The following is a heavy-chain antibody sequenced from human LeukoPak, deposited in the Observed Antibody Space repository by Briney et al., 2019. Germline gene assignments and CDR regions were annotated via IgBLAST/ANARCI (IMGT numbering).Heavy chain of an antibody. CDR1: GFTFSSYS. J-gene: IGHJ4*02. D-gene: IGHD3-22*01. Sequence: GGSLRLSCAASGFTFSSYSMNWVRQAPGKGLEWVSSISSSSSYIYYADSVKGRFTISRDNAKNSLYLQMNSLRAEDTDVYYCAREPLYYYDSSGYYPYYFDYWGQGTLVTVSS. V-gene: IGHV3-21*01. CDR3: AREPLYYYDSSGYYPYYFDY. CDR2: ISSSSSYI.